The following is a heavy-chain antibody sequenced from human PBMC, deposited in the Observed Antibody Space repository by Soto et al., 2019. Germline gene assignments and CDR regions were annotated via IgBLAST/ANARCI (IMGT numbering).Heavy chain of an antibody. CDR2: ISYDVSNK. J-gene: IGHJ6*02. Sequence: QVQLVESGGGVVQPGRSLRLSCAASGFTFSRYGMHWFRQAPGKGLAWVAVISYDVSNKYYADSVKGRFTISRDNSKNTLYLQMNSLRAEDTAVYYCAKDLAGYCSVGSCPDYYGMDVCGQGTTVTVS. CDR3: AKDLAGYCSVGSCPDYYGMDV. V-gene: IGHV3-30*18. D-gene: IGHD2-15*01. CDR1: GFTFSRYG.